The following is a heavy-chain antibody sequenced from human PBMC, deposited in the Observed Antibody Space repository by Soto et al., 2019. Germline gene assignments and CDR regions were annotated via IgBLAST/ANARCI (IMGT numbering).Heavy chain of an antibody. CDR1: GGSISSSTYY. Sequence: QLQLQESGPGLVKPSETLSLTCTVSGGSISSSTYYWGWIRQPPGKGLEWIGSIYYTGSTYYNPSLKSRLTISVDTSKNQFSLKLSSVTAADTAVYYCARDQQSSPNWFDPWGQGTLVTVSS. V-gene: IGHV4-39*02. D-gene: IGHD3-10*01. CDR3: ARDQQSSPNWFDP. CDR2: IYYTGST. J-gene: IGHJ5*02.